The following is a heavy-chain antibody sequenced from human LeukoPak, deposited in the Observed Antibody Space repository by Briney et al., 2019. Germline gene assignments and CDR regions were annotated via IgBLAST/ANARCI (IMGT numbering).Heavy chain of an antibody. V-gene: IGHV3-21*01. CDR3: ARVSAHAGIAVAASDY. CDR2: ISNSSSYI. Sequence: GGSLRLSCAASGFTFNSYTMNWVRQAPGKGLEWVSSISNSSSYIYYADSVKGRFTISRDNAKNSLYLQMNSLRAEDTAVYYCARVSAHAGIAVAASDYWGQGTLVTVSS. D-gene: IGHD6-19*01. CDR1: GFTFNSYT. J-gene: IGHJ4*02.